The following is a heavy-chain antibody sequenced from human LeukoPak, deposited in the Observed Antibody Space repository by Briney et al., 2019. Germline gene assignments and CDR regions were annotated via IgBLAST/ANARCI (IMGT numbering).Heavy chain of an antibody. J-gene: IGHJ4*02. CDR1: GYSISSAYY. CDR3: ARGRTVYDY. D-gene: IGHD4-17*01. V-gene: IGHV4-38-2*02. CDR2: MYHSGST. Sequence: SETLSLTCSVSGYSISSAYYWGWIRQPPGKGLEWIGTMYHSGSTNYNPSLKSRVTISVDTSKNQFSLKLSSVTAADTAVYYCARGRTVYDYWGQGTLVTVSS.